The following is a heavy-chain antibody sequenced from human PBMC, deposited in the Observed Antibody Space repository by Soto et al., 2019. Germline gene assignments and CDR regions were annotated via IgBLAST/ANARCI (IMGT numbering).Heavy chain of an antibody. CDR1: VTVSSNY. D-gene: IGHD6-19*01. CDR3: ARDTVAVAGTDY. CDR2: IYSAGST. J-gene: IGHJ4*02. V-gene: IGHV3-66*01. Sequence: EVPLVESGGGLVQPGGSLRLSCAASVTVSSNYMTWVRQAPGKGLEWVSVIYSAGSTYYADSVKGRFTISRDNSRNTRYLQMNGLRVEDTAVYYCARDTVAVAGTDYWGQGTLVTVSS.